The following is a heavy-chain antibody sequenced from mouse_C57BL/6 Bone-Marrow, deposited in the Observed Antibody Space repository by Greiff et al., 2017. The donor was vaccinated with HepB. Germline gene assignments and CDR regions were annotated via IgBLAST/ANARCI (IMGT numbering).Heavy chain of an antibody. Sequence: EVQLKESGAELVRPGASVKLSCTASGFNIKDDYMHWVKQRPEQGLEWIGWIDPENGDTEYASKFQGKATITADTSSNTAYLQLSSLTSEDTAVYYCTPPMASWFAYWGQGTLVTVSA. V-gene: IGHV14-4*01. CDR3: TPPMASWFAY. D-gene: IGHD1-1*02. CDR2: IDPENGDT. J-gene: IGHJ3*01. CDR1: GFNIKDDY.